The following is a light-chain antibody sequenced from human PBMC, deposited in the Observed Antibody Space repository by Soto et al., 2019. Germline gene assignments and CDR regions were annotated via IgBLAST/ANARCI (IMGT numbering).Light chain of an antibody. V-gene: IGLV6-57*04. CDR1: SGNIASNY. CDR3: QSSYGTNRV. Sequence: NFMLTQPHSVSGSPGETVIISCTRSSGNIASNYVHWYQQRPGSAPTIVIYENNQRPSGVPDRFSGSTDRSSNSASLIISGLKTEDEADFYCQSSYGTNRVFGGGTKVTVL. CDR2: ENN. J-gene: IGLJ3*02.